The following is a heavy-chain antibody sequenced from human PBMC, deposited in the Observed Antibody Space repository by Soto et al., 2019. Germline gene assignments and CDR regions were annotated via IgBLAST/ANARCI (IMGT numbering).Heavy chain of an antibody. Sequence: ASVKVSCKASGYTFTSYDINWVRQATGQGLEWMGWMNPNSGNTGYAQKFQGRVTMTRNTSISTAYMELSSLRSEDTAVYYCARDDFWSGQGDMDVWGKGTTVTVSS. J-gene: IGHJ6*03. D-gene: IGHD3-3*01. CDR1: GYTFTSYD. V-gene: IGHV1-8*01. CDR2: MNPNSGNT. CDR3: ARDDFWSGQGDMDV.